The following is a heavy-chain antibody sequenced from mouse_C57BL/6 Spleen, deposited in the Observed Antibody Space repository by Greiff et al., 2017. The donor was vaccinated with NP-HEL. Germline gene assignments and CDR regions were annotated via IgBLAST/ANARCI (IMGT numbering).Heavy chain of an antibody. CDR3: ARDSNYERDYYAMDY. CDR1: GYTFTSYW. Sequence: VQLLQPGAELVKPGASVKLSCKASGYTFTSYWMHWVKQRPGRGLEWIGRIDPNSGGTKYNEKFKSKATLTVDKPSSTAYMQLSSLTSEDSAVYYCARDSNYERDYYAMDYWGQGTSVTVSS. CDR2: IDPNSGGT. V-gene: IGHV1-72*01. J-gene: IGHJ4*01. D-gene: IGHD2-5*01.